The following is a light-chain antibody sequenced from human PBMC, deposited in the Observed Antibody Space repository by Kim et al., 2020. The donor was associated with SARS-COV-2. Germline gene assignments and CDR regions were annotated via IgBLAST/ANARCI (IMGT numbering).Light chain of an antibody. CDR2: YDS. CDR3: QMWDSSSVV. Sequence: SYELTQPPSVSVAPGKTARITCGGNNIGSKSVHWYQQKPGQAPVLVIYYDSDRPSGIPERFSGSNSGNTATLTISRVEAGDEADYYCQMWDSSSVV. CDR1: NIGSKS. J-gene: IGLJ2*01. V-gene: IGLV3-21*04.